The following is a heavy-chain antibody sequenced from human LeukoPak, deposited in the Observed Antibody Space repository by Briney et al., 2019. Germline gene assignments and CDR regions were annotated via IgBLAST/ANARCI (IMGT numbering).Heavy chain of an antibody. CDR2: IIPIFGTA. CDR1: GGTFSSYA. J-gene: IGHJ4*02. V-gene: IGHV1-69*05. CDR3: ASASGYSYGPQGSYYFDY. Sequence: GASVKVSCKASGGTFSSYAISWVRQAPGPGLEWMGRIIPIFGTANYAQKFQGRVTITTDESTSTAYMELSSLRSEYTAVYYCASASGYSYGPQGSYYFDYWGQGTLVTVSS. D-gene: IGHD5-18*01.